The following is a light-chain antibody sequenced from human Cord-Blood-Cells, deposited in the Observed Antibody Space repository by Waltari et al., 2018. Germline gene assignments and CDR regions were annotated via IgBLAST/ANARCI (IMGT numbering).Light chain of an antibody. CDR3: QQYGSSQWT. Sequence: ELVLRQSPGTLSLSPGERATLSCRASQSVSSSYLAWYQQKPGQAPRLLIYGASSRATGIPDRFSGSGSGTDFTLTISRLEPEDFAVYYCQQYGSSQWTFGQGTKVEIK. J-gene: IGKJ1*01. CDR1: QSVSSSY. CDR2: GAS. V-gene: IGKV3-20*01.